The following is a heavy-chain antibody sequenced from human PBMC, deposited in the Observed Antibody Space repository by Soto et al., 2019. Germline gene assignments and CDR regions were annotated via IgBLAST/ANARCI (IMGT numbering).Heavy chain of an antibody. CDR1: GDTFGTYP. V-gene: IGHV1-69*10. CDR3: ATEASHEYFDQ. J-gene: IGHJ4*02. Sequence: WASVKVSCKASGDTFGTYPVSWVRQAPGQGLEWMGGIIPMLDIVHFAQTFEGRVTITADEFSNTVYMELSSLRSDDTAVYYCATEASHEYFDQWGQGTLVTVSS. CDR2: IIPMLDIV.